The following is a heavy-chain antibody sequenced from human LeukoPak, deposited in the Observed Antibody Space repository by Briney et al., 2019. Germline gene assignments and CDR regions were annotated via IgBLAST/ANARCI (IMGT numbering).Heavy chain of an antibody. D-gene: IGHD4-23*01. CDR1: GFTFSSYA. V-gene: IGHV3-30-3*01. CDR2: ISYDGSNK. J-gene: IGHJ3*02. Sequence: GGSLRLSCAASGFTFSSYAMHWVRQAPGKGLEWVAVISYDGSNKYYADSVKGRFTISRDNSKNTLYLQMNSLRAEDTAVYYCARSYDYGGNDDAFDIWGQGTMVTVSS. CDR3: ARSYDYGGNDDAFDI.